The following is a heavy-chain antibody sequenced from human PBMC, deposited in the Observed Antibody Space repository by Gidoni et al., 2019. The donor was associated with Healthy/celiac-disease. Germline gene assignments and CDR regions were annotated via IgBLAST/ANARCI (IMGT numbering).Heavy chain of an antibody. J-gene: IGHJ4*02. D-gene: IGHD3-10*01. V-gene: IGHV3-33*01. CDR3: ARDFYGSGSYYGIV. CDR2: IWDDGSNK. Sequence: QVQLVESGGGVVQPGRSLRLSCAASGFTFSSYGMHWVRQAPGKGMEVVAVIWDDGSNKYYADSGKGRFTISRDNSKNTLYLQMNSLRAEDTAVDYCARDFYGSGSYYGIVWGQGTLVTVSS. CDR1: GFTFSSYG.